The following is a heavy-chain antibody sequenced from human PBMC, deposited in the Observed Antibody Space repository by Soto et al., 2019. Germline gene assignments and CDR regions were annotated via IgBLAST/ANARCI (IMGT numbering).Heavy chain of an antibody. J-gene: IGHJ4*02. Sequence: QVQLVQSGAEVKKPGASVKVSCKASGYTFTSYYMHWVRQAPGQGLEWMGIINPSGGSTSYAQKFQGRVTISRDHSKNTLYLQMNSLRAEDTAVYYCAKDRVACSSTSCYDTFDYWGQGTLVTVSS. CDR2: INPSGGST. CDR3: AKDRVACSSTSCYDTFDY. V-gene: IGHV1-46*01. D-gene: IGHD2-2*01. CDR1: GYTFTSYY.